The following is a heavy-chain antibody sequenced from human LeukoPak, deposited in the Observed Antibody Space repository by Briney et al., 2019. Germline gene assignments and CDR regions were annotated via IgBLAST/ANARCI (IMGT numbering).Heavy chain of an antibody. J-gene: IGHJ4*02. V-gene: IGHV3-23*01. CDR2: IVGSGGST. CDR3: AKFIEPITMILVVNFDY. CDR1: GFTFSSYA. D-gene: IGHD3-22*01. Sequence: GGSLRLSCAASGFTFSSYAMSWVRQAPGKGLEWVSAIVGSGGSTYYADSVKGRFTISRDNSKNTLYLQMNRLRADDTAVYYCAKFIEPITMILVVNFDYWGQGTLVTVSS.